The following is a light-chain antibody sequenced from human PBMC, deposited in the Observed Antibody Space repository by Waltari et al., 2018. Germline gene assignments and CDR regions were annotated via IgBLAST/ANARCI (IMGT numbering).Light chain of an antibody. J-gene: IGKJ2*01. CDR3: QHYYSYPYT. Sequence: AIRMTQSPSSFSASTGARVSIPCRASQGISSYLAWYQQKPGKAPKLLIYAASTLQSGVPSRFSGSGSGTDFTLTISCLQSEDFATYYCQHYYSYPYTFGQGTKVEIK. CDR2: AAS. V-gene: IGKV1-8*01. CDR1: QGISSY.